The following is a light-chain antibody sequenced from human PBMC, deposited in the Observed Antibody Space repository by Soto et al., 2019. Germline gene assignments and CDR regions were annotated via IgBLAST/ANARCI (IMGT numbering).Light chain of an antibody. V-gene: IGKV3-15*01. CDR1: RSVFRN. CDR3: KQYSEWPRT. Sequence: EIAMTQSPATLSMSPGERATLSCRASRSVFRNLAWYQQKVGQPPSLLISEASSRATGIQARFSGSGSGTDFTLTISGLQSEDFAVYYCKQYSEWPRTFGQGTKVDIK. CDR2: EAS. J-gene: IGKJ1*01.